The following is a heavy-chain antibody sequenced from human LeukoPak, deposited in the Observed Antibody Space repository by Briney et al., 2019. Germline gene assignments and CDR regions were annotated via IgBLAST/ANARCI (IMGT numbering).Heavy chain of an antibody. CDR3: ARPRIAAADAFDI. Sequence: PSETLSLTCSVSGFSVTDTYCWGWIRQPPGKGLEWIGNICHSGSTYYSPSLKSRVTISLDTSKNQFSLRLSSVTAADTAVYYCARPRIAAADAFDIWGQGTTVTVSS. CDR2: ICHSGST. J-gene: IGHJ3*02. CDR1: GFSVTDTYC. V-gene: IGHV4-38-2*02. D-gene: IGHD6-13*01.